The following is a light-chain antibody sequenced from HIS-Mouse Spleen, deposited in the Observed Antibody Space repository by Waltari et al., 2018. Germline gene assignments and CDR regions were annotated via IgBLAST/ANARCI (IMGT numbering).Light chain of an antibody. J-gene: IGKJ2*01. Sequence: EIVLTQSPGTLSLSPGERATLSCRASQSVSSNYLAWYQQKPGQAPRLLIYGASSRATGIPDRLSGSGSGTDFTITISRLEPEDFAVYYCQQYGSSPTFGQGTKLEIK. V-gene: IGKV3-20*01. CDR1: QSVSSNY. CDR2: GAS. CDR3: QQYGSSPT.